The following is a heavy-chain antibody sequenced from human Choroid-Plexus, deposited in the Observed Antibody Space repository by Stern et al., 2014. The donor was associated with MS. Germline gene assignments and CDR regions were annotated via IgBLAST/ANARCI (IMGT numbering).Heavy chain of an antibody. CDR3: AKDRQWSTYFFDY. D-gene: IGHD2-15*01. CDR2: ISYDGSDK. V-gene: IGHV3-30*18. J-gene: IGHJ4*02. CDR1: GFTISNFG. Sequence: VQLVQSGGGVAQPGRPLILSCAASGFTISNFGMHWVRQAPGKGLEWVALISYDGSDKYYADSVKGRFTIFRDNSKNTLYMHMNSLRAEDTAVYYCAKDRQWSTYFFDYWGQGSLVTVSS.